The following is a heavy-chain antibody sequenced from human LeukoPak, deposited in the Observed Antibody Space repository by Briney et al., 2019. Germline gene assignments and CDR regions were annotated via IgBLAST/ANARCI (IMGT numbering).Heavy chain of an antibody. CDR3: ARETTLIGGVLNPIDY. Sequence: SQTLSLTCAISGDSVSSNSAAWNWIRQSPSRGLEWLGRTYYRSKWYNDYAVSVKSRISFNPDIPKNQVSLQLNSVTPEDTALYYCARETTLIGGVLNPIDYWGQGTLVTVSS. V-gene: IGHV6-1*01. CDR2: TYYRSKWYN. CDR1: GDSVSSNSAA. D-gene: IGHD3-16*01. J-gene: IGHJ4*02.